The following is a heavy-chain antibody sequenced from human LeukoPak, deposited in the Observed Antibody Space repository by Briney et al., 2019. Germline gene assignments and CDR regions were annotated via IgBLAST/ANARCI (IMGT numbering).Heavy chain of an antibody. J-gene: IGHJ3*02. Sequence: PGGSLRLSCAASRFTVSSNYMSWVRQAPGKGLEWVSVIYSGGSTYYADSVKGRFTISRDNSKNTLYLQMNRLRAEDTAVYYCVTPSGSCPEEAFDIWGQGTMVTVSS. CDR1: RFTVSSNY. V-gene: IGHV3-53*01. CDR2: IYSGGST. CDR3: VTPSGSCPEEAFDI. D-gene: IGHD1-26*01.